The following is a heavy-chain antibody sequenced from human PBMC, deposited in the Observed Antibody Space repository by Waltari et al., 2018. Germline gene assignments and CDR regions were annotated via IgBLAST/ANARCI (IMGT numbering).Heavy chain of an antibody. V-gene: IGHV1-8*03. CDR1: GYTFTSYD. D-gene: IGHD2-15*01. CDR3: ASRGGEVADLHY. Sequence: QVQLMQSGAEVKKPGASVKVSCKASGYTFTSYDINRVRQATGQGLEWMGWMNPNSGNTGYAQKFQGRVTITRNTSISTAYMELSSLRSEDTAVYYCASRGGEVADLHYWGQGTLVTVSS. J-gene: IGHJ4*02. CDR2: MNPNSGNT.